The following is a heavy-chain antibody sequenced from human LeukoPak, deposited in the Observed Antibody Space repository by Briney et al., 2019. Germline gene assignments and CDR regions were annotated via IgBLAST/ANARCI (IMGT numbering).Heavy chain of an antibody. D-gene: IGHD6-6*01. V-gene: IGHV1-69*13. CDR2: IIPIFGTA. CDR3: ARGGESSSSPYDAFDI. CDR1: GGTFSSYA. J-gene: IGHJ3*02. Sequence: SVKVSCKASGGTFSSYAISWVRQAPGQGLEWMGGIIPIFGTANYAQKFQGRVTITADESTSTAYMELSSLRSEDTAVYYCARGGESSSSPYDAFDIWGQGTVVTVSS.